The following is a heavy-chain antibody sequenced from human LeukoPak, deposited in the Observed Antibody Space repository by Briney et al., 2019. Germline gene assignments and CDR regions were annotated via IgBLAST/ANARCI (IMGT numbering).Heavy chain of an antibody. CDR2: IYYSGST. V-gene: IGHV4-59*01. CDR3: ARVPSQNWVYPGYYYYYMDV. CDR1: GGSISSYY. Sequence: SETLSLXCTVSGGSISSYYWSWSRQPPGKGLEWIGYIYYSGSTNYNPSLKSRVTISVDTSKNQFSLKLSSVTAADTAVYYCARVPSQNWVYPGYYYYYMDVWGKGTTVTVSS. J-gene: IGHJ6*03. D-gene: IGHD1-14*01.